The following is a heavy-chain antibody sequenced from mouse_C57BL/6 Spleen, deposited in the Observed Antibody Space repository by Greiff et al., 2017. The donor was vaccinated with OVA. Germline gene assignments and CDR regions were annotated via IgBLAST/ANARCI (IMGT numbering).Heavy chain of an antibody. J-gene: IGHJ2*01. D-gene: IGHD1-1*01. CDR1: GYTFTDHT. CDR2: IYPRDGST. V-gene: IGHV1-78*01. Sequence: QVHVKQSAAELVKPGASVKISCKVSGYTFTDHTIHWLKQRPEQGLEWIGYIYPRDGSTKYNEKFKGKATLTADKSSSTAYMQLNSLTSEDSAVYFCARGNYGRAVFDYWGQGTTLTVSS. CDR3: ARGNYGRAVFDY.